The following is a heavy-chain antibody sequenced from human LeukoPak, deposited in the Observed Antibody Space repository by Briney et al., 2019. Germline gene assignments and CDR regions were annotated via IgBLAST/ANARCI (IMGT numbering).Heavy chain of an antibody. CDR3: ARARIVVVPAAIASYYYYYGMDV. V-gene: IGHV4-34*01. CDR1: GGSFSGYY. Sequence: PSETLSLTCAVYGGSFSGYYWSWIRQPPGKGLEWIGEINHSGSTNYNPSLKSRVTIPVDASKNQFSLKLSSVTAADTAVYYCARARIVVVPAAIASYYYYYGMDVWGQGTTVTVSS. J-gene: IGHJ6*02. CDR2: INHSGST. D-gene: IGHD2-2*01.